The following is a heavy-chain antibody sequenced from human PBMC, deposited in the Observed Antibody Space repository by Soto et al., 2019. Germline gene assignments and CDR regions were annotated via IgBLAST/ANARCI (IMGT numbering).Heavy chain of an antibody. D-gene: IGHD6-13*01. Sequence: EVQLSESGGGLVLPGGSLRLSCAASGFPFSTYVMTWVRQAPGRGLEWVSSISVTGGDTYYADSVKGRFTISRDNSKNTLLLQMNSLRAEDTAVYYCAKVGSSWNAFDIWGQGTMVTVSS. CDR1: GFPFSTYV. J-gene: IGHJ3*02. CDR3: AKVGSSWNAFDI. CDR2: ISVTGGDT. V-gene: IGHV3-23*01.